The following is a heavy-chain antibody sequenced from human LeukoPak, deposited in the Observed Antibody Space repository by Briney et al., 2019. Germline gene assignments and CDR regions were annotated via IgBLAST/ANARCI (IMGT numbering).Heavy chain of an antibody. V-gene: IGHV3-7*01. CDR1: GFTFSSFW. J-gene: IGHJ4*02. CDR3: ARDGSGFYY. D-gene: IGHD3-3*01. Sequence: PGGSLRLSCVASGFTFSSFWMSWVRQAPGKGLEWVANIKEDGSEKYYVDSVKGRFTISRDNAKNSLNLQMNSLRAEDTAVYFCARDGSGFYYWGQGTLVTVSS. CDR2: IKEDGSEK.